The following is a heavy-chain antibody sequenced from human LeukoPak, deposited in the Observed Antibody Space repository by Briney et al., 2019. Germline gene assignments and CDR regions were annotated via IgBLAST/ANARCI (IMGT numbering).Heavy chain of an antibody. CDR1: GFTFSRFW. CDR3: TRILANTYGGGDC. Sequence: PGGSLRLSCAASGFTFSRFWMYWVRQVPGKGLVWVSRINPDGRSTNYADSVRGRFTMSRDNAKNTLYLQMNSLRSDDTAIYYCTRILANTYGGGDCWGQGTLLTVSS. V-gene: IGHV3-74*01. D-gene: IGHD4-23*01. CDR2: INPDGRST. J-gene: IGHJ4*02.